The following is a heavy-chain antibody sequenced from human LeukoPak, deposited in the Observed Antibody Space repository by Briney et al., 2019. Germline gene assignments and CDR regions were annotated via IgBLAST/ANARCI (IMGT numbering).Heavy chain of an antibody. D-gene: IGHD2-8*01. Sequence: SETLSLTCTVSGGSISSYYWSWIRQPPGKGLEWIGEINHSGSTNYNPSLKSRVTTSVDTSKNQFSLKLSSVTAADTAVYYCARRYCTNGVCYTLDYWGQGTLVTVSS. CDR3: ARRYCTNGVCYTLDY. V-gene: IGHV4-34*01. CDR2: INHSGST. J-gene: IGHJ4*02. CDR1: GGSISSYY.